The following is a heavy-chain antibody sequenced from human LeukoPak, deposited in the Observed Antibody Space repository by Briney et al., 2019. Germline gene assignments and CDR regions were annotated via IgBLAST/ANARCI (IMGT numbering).Heavy chain of an antibody. Sequence: PGGSLRLSCAASGFTFDDYGIHWVRQAPGKGLEWVAFIRHDGSNKYYADSVKGRFTISRDNSKNTVYLQVNSLRVEDTAVYYCAKDFWVSGEPWGQGTLVTVSS. CDR1: GFTFDDYG. V-gene: IGHV3-30*02. D-gene: IGHD3-16*01. CDR2: IRHDGSNK. CDR3: AKDFWVSGEP. J-gene: IGHJ5*02.